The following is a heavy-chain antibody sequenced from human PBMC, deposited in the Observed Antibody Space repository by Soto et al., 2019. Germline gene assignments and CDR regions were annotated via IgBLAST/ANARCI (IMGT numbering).Heavy chain of an antibody. D-gene: IGHD3-9*01. V-gene: IGHV3-15*01. CDR2: IKSKTDGGTE. J-gene: IGHJ4*02. CDR1: GXNLSHPC. CDR3: TTGIYYDILTGYHNVDY. Sequence: GSLRLSGVASGXNLSHPCMTWVRQAAGKGLEWVGRIKSKTDGGTEDYAAPLKGRDTISRDDSKNTVYLQMNSLKNEDTAVYYCTTGIYYDILTGYHNVDYWGQGALVTVSS.